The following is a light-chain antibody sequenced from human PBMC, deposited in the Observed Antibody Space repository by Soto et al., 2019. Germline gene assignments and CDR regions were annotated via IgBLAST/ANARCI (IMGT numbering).Light chain of an antibody. V-gene: IGLV2-14*01. J-gene: IGLJ1*01. CDR2: DVS. CDR1: SSDVGGYNY. CDR3: SSYTSSSTLGV. Sequence: QSVLTQPASVSGSPGQSINISCTGTSSDVGGYNYVSWYQQHPGQAPKLMIYDVSNRPSGVSNRFSGSKSGNTASLTISGLQAEDEADYYCSSYTSSSTLGVFGTGTKVTVL.